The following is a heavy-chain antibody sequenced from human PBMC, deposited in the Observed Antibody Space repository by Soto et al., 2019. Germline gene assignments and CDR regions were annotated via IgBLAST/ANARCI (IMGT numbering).Heavy chain of an antibody. CDR2: ISNSGGSI. D-gene: IGHD2-15*01. Sequence: DVQLLESGGGLVQPGGSLRLSCADSGFTFSNFGMSWVRQAPGKGLEWVSAISNSGGSIYYADSVKGRFTMSIDNSKNTLYMQMNTLRAEDTVVHFCVQSLVAVTSRVCFASWGQGTLVTVTS. V-gene: IGHV3-23*01. CDR3: VQSLVAVTSRVCFAS. CDR1: GFTFSNFG. J-gene: IGHJ4*02.